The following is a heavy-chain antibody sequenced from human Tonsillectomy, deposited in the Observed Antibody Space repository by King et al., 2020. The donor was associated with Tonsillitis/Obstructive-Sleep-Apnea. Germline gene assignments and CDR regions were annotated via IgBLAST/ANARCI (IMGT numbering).Heavy chain of an antibody. D-gene: IGHD5-18*01. V-gene: IGHV5-10-1*03. CDR2: IDPSDSYV. CDR3: ARRVDTAMDSDFYYGMDV. CDR1: GYSFSNYW. J-gene: IGHJ6*02. Sequence: VQLVESGAEVKKPGESLRISCQGSGYSFSNYWISWVRQMPGKGLEWMGRIDPSDSYVNYNPSFQGHVSISVDKSINTAYLQWSSLKASDTAIYYCARRVDTAMDSDFYYGMDVWGQGTTVTVSS.